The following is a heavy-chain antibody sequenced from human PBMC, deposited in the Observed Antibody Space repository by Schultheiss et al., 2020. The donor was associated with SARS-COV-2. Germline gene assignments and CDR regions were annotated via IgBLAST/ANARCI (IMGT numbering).Heavy chain of an antibody. V-gene: IGHV1-2*06. Sequence: ASVKVSCKASGYTFTDYFMHWVRQAPGQGLEWMGRINPNSGGTNYAQKFQGRVTMTRDTSISTASMELSRLTSDDTAVYYCARDIAGSLRGGWFDPWGQGTLVTVSS. J-gene: IGHJ5*02. CDR1: GYTFTDYF. CDR2: INPNSGGT. CDR3: ARDIAGSLRGGWFDP. D-gene: IGHD2-15*01.